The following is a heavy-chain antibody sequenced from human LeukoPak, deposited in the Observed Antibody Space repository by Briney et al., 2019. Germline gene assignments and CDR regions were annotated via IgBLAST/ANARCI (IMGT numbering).Heavy chain of an antibody. CDR3: ARTTSSWSHYYYYYMDV. D-gene: IGHD6-13*01. Sequence: PGGSQRLSCAASGLTFSTYGMSWVRQAPGKGLEWVSAISGSGGSTYYADSVKGRFTISRDKAKNSLYLQMNSLRAEDTAVYYCARTTSSWSHYYYYYMDVWGKGTTVTVSS. CDR1: GLTFSTYG. V-gene: IGHV3-23*01. J-gene: IGHJ6*03. CDR2: ISGSGGST.